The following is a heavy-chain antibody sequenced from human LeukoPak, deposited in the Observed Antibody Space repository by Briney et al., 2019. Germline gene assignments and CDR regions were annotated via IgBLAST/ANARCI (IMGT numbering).Heavy chain of an antibody. CDR3: AKGQIQSPLDY. J-gene: IGHJ4*02. CDR1: GFTFSSYW. Sequence: GGSLRLSCAASGFTFSSYWMGWVRQAPGKGLEWVAVISYVESNKYYADSVKGRFTISRDNSKNTLYLQMNSLRAEDTAVYYCAKGQIQSPLDYWGQGTLVTVSS. V-gene: IGHV3-30*18. CDR2: ISYVESNK.